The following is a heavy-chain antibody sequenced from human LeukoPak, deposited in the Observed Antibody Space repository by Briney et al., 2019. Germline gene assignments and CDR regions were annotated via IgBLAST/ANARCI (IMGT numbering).Heavy chain of an antibody. CDR3: AKDGRSSWDWYFDL. D-gene: IGHD6-13*01. Sequence: KPGGSLRLSCAASGFTFSSYAMHWVRQAPGKGLEWVAFIRYDGSNKYYADSVKGRFTISRDNSKNTLYLQMNSLRAEDTAVYYCAKDGRSSWDWYFDLWGRGTLVTVSS. J-gene: IGHJ2*01. V-gene: IGHV3-30*02. CDR2: IRYDGSNK. CDR1: GFTFSSYA.